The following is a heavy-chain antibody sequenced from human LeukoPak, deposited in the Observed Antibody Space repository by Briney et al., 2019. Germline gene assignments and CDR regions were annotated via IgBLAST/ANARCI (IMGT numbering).Heavy chain of an antibody. CDR1: GGSISSSSYC. D-gene: IGHD6-19*01. V-gene: IGHV4-39*01. J-gene: IGHJ4*02. CDR2: ISYSGST. Sequence: SETLSLTCTVSGGSISSSSYCWGWIRQPPGKGLEWIGNISYSGSTYYNPSLRSRVTISVDTSKNQFSLKLSSVTAADTAVYYCARAGQWLVRRIDYWGQGTLVTVSS. CDR3: ARAGQWLVRRIDY.